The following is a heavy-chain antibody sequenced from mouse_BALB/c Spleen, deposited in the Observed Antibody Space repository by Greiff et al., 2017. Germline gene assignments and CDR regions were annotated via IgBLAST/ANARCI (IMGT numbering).Heavy chain of an antibody. Sequence: EVKVVESGGDLVKPGGSLKLSCAASGFTFSSYGMSWVRQTPDKRLEWVATISSGGSYSYYPDSVKGRFTISRDNAKNTLYLQMSSLKSEDTAMYYCAREGGNYCFDYWGQGTTLTVSS. CDR1: GFTFSSYG. CDR3: AREGGNYCFDY. D-gene: IGHD2-1*01. V-gene: IGHV5-6*01. J-gene: IGHJ2*01. CDR2: ISSGGSYS.